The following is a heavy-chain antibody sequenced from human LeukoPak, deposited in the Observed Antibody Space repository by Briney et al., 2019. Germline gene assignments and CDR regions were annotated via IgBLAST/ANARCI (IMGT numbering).Heavy chain of an antibody. J-gene: IGHJ6*02. V-gene: IGHV4-59*01. CDR2: IYYSGST. D-gene: IGHD3-9*01. CDR3: ARERRGYDILTGYFDYYYGMDV. CDR1: GGSISSYY. Sequence: SETLSLTCTVSGGSISSYYWSWIRQPPGKGLEWIGYIYYSGSTNYNPSLKSRVTISVDTSKNQFSLKLSSVTAADTAVYHCARERRGYDILTGYFDYYYGMDVWGQGTTVTVSS.